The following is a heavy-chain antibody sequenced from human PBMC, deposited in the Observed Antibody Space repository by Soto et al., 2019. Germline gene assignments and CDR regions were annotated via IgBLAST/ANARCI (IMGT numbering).Heavy chain of an antibody. D-gene: IGHD3-16*02. V-gene: IGHV3-53*02. J-gene: IGHJ4*02. CDR1: GFTVSSNY. CDR2: IYSGGST. CDR3: ASSRQLSAWGY. Sequence: EVQLVETGGGLIQPGGSLRLSCAASGFTVSSNYMSWVRQAPGKGLEWVSVIYSGGSTYYADSVKGRFTISRDNSKNTLYLQMNSLRAEDTAVYFCASSRQLSAWGYWGQGTLVTVSS.